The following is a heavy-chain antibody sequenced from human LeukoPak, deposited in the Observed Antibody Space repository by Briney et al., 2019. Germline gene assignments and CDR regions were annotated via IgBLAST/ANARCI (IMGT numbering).Heavy chain of an antibody. V-gene: IGHV3-66*01. CDR2: IYSGGST. Sequence: GGSLRLSCAASGFTVSSNYMSWVRQAPGKGLEWVSVIYSGGSTYYADSVKGRFTISRDNSKNTLYLQMNSLRAEDTAVYYCARESTYYYDSSGYYYPYWGQGTLVTVSS. D-gene: IGHD3-22*01. CDR1: GFTVSSNY. J-gene: IGHJ4*02. CDR3: ARESTYYYDSSGYYYPY.